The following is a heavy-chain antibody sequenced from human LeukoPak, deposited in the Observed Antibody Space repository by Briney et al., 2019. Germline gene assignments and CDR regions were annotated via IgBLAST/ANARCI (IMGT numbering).Heavy chain of an antibody. D-gene: IGHD4-23*01. CDR3: AKMEVVTPNFDY. CDR1: GFTFSSYA. V-gene: IGHV3-23*01. Sequence: GGSLRLSCAASGFTFSSYAMSWVRQAPGKGLEWVSAISGSGGSTYYADSVKGRFTISRDNSKNTQYLQMNSLRAEDTAVYYCAKMEVVTPNFDYWGQGTLVTVSS. CDR2: ISGSGGST. J-gene: IGHJ4*02.